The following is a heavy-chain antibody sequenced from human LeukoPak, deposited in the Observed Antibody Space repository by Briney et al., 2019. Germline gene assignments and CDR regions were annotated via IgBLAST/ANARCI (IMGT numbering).Heavy chain of an antibody. CDR3: AKDEGMATTYAFDI. V-gene: IGHV3-30*18. CDR2: ISYDGSNK. J-gene: IGHJ3*02. CDR1: GFTFSSYG. D-gene: IGHD5-24*01. Sequence: GGSLRLSCAASGFTFSSYGMHWVRQAPGKGPEWVAVISYDGSNKYYADSVKGRFTISRDNSKNTLYLQMNSLRAEDTAVYYCAKDEGMATTYAFDIWGQGTMVTVSS.